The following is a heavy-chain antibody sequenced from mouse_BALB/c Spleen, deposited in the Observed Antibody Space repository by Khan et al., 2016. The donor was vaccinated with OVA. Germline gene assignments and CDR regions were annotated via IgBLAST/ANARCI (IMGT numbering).Heavy chain of an antibody. CDR3: AREGLRGVAMDY. Sequence: QVRLQQPGPELVKPGASVKISCKASHYTFTAYDINWVKQRPGPGIEWIGWIYPGDGSTKYNENFKGKATLTADTSSNTAYMERTSLTSEKSAVYFCAREGLRGVAMDYWGQGTSVSVSS. V-gene: IGHV1S56*01. D-gene: IGHD2-4*01. CDR1: HYTFTAYD. J-gene: IGHJ4*01. CDR2: IYPGDGST.